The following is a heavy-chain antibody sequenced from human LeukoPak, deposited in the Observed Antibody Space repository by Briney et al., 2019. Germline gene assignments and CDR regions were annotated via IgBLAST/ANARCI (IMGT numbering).Heavy chain of an antibody. CDR2: INHSGST. Sequence: PSETLSLTCAVYGGSFSGYYWSWIRQPPGKGLEWIGEINHSGSTSYNPSLKSRVTISVDTSKNQFSLKLSSVTAADTAVYYCARGGSSSWYGEIDYWGQGTLVTVSS. CDR3: ARGGSSSWYGEIDY. D-gene: IGHD6-13*01. CDR1: GGSFSGYY. V-gene: IGHV4-34*01. J-gene: IGHJ4*02.